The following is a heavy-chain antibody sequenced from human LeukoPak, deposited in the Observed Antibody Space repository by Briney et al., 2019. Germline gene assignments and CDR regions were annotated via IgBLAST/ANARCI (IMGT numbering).Heavy chain of an antibody. CDR1: GFTFSDYY. CDR2: ISGTGGST. D-gene: IGHD2-21*02. Sequence: TGGSLRLSCAASGFTFSDYYMSWIRQAPGKGLEWVSAISGTGGSTYYADSVKGRFTISRDNSKNTLYLQLNSLRAEDTAVYYCAKGAVVVVTVVLDYWGQGTLVTVSS. V-gene: IGHV3-23*01. J-gene: IGHJ4*02. CDR3: AKGAVVVVTVVLDY.